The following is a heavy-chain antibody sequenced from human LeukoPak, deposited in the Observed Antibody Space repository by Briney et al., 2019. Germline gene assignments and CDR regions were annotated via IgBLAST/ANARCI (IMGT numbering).Heavy chain of an antibody. J-gene: IGHJ4*02. Sequence: AASVKVSCKASGFTFTSSAVQWVRQARGQRLEWIGWIVVGSGNTNYAQKFQERVTITRDMSTSTAYMELSSLGSEDTAVYYCAAVGGATAPDYWGQGTLVTVSS. CDR1: GFTFTSSA. V-gene: IGHV1-58*01. CDR3: AAVGGATAPDY. CDR2: IVVGSGNT. D-gene: IGHD5-18*01.